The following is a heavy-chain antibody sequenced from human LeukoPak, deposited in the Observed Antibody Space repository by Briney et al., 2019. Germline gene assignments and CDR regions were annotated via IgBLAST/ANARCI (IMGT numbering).Heavy chain of an antibody. CDR2: ISSSSSTI. CDR1: GFTFSSYS. V-gene: IGHV3-48*01. Sequence: GGSLRLSCAASGFTFSSYSMNWVRQASGKGLEWISYISSSSSTIYYADSVRGRFTISRDNSKNTLYLQMNRLRAEDTAVYYCTKGGGSSWSWTDYWGQGTLVTVSS. J-gene: IGHJ4*02. CDR3: TKGGGSSWSWTDY. D-gene: IGHD6-13*01.